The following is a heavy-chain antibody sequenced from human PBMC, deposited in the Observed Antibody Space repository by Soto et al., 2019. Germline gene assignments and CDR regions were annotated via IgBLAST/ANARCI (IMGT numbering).Heavy chain of an antibody. D-gene: IGHD1-26*01. J-gene: IGHJ5*02. CDR1: GNTFTRFY. Sequence: QVQLVQSGAEVKKPGASVNVSCKASGNTFTRFYINWVRQAPGQGLEWMGIINPRSGDTTYAEKYQGRITVTRDTSTSTVYMQLTSLRYEDTAIYYCARVALSGGGWLDPWGQGTLVTVSS. CDR2: INPRSGDT. V-gene: IGHV1-46*01. CDR3: ARVALSGGGWLDP.